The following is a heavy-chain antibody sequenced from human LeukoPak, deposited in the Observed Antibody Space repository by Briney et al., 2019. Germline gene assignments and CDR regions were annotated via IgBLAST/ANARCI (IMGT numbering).Heavy chain of an antibody. V-gene: IGHV4-59*08. J-gene: IGHJ4*02. CDR2: IYYTGST. Sequence: SETLSLTCTVSGGSISSYYWSWIRQPPGKGLEWIAYIYYTGSTNYNPSLKSRVTISVDTSKSQFSLKLSSVTAADTAVYYCARHTLVAASSFDYWGQGTLVTVSS. D-gene: IGHD2-15*01. CDR3: ARHTLVAASSFDY. CDR1: GGSISSYY.